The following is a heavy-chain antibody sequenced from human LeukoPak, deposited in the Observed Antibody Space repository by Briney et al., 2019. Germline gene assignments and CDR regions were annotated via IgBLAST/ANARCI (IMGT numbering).Heavy chain of an antibody. CDR1: GFTFGSYG. Sequence: GGSLRLSCAASGFTFGSYGMHWVRQAPGKGLEWVANIKQDESERYYVVSVKGRFTISRDNAKNSLYLQMNSLRAEDTAVYYCARDRYCSGVWGQGTLVTVSS. D-gene: IGHD2-15*01. CDR2: IKQDESER. J-gene: IGHJ4*02. CDR3: ARDRYCSGV. V-gene: IGHV3-7*01.